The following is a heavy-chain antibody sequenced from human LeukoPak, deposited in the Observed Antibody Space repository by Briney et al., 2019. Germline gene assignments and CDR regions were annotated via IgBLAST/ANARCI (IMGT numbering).Heavy chain of an antibody. D-gene: IGHD5-12*01. CDR3: ARDHRYAFDN. V-gene: IGHV3-48*01. CDR1: GFNFLDYS. CDR2: IGISSGNT. J-gene: IGHJ4*01. Sequence: GGSLRLSCAASGFNFLDYSMNWVRPAPGKGLEWISYIGISSGNTKYADSVKGRFTISRDKARYSLYLQMNSLRVEDTAAYYCARDHRYAFDNWGHGTLVTVSS.